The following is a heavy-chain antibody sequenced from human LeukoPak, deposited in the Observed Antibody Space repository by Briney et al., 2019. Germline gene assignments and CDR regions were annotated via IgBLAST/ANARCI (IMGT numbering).Heavy chain of an antibody. V-gene: IGHV4-59*07. CDR1: GGSINSYY. Sequence: SDTLSLTCTVSGGSINSYYWSWIRQPPGKGLEWIGYIHYSGSTDYNPSLKSRVTISLDPSKNQFSLKLSSVTAADTAVNHCARVGSGYTFDYWGQGTLVTASS. CDR3: ARVGSGYTFDY. D-gene: IGHD3-22*01. CDR2: IHYSGST. J-gene: IGHJ4*02.